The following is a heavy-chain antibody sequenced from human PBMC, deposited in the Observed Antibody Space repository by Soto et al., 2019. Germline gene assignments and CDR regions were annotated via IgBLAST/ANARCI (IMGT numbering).Heavy chain of an antibody. J-gene: IGHJ6*02. D-gene: IGHD4-4*01. CDR3: ERTMNTVTMQGNGYHQYLLAF. V-gene: IGHV1-69*13. Sequence: SVKVSCKASGGTFSSYAISWVRQAPGQGLEWMGGIIPIFGTANYAQKFQGRVTITAYESTSTAYMELSSLRSEDTALYYCERTMNTVTMQGNGYHQYLLAFWAQGTTVTVSS. CDR2: IIPIFGTA. CDR1: GGTFSSYA.